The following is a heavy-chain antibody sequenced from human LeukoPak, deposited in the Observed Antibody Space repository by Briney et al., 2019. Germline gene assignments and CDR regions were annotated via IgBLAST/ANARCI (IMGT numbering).Heavy chain of an antibody. J-gene: IGHJ3*02. CDR2: ISWNSGSI. Sequence: GGSLRLSCAASGFTFDDYAMHWVRQAPGKGLEWVSGISWNSGSIGYADSVKGRFTISRDNAKNSLYLQMNSLRAEDTALYYCAKDMSEWELRGAFDIWGQGTMVTVSS. CDR3: AKDMSEWELRGAFDI. CDR1: GFTFDDYA. V-gene: IGHV3-9*01. D-gene: IGHD1-26*01.